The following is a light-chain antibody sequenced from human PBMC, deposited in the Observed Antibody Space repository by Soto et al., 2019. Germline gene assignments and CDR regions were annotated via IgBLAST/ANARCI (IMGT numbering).Light chain of an antibody. J-gene: IGKJ2*01. CDR2: GAS. V-gene: IGKV3-15*01. CDR3: QEYNNWPPMNT. CDR1: QSVSSN. Sequence: EIVMTQSPATLSASPGERATLSCTASQSVSSNLAWYQQKPGQAPRLLTYGASTRATGIPARFSGSGSGTEFTLTISSLESEDFAVYYCQEYNNWPPMNTFGQGAKLEIK.